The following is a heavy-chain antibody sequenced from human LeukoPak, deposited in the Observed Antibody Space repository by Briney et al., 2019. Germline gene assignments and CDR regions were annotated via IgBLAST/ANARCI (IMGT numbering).Heavy chain of an antibody. V-gene: IGHV3-9*03. J-gene: IGHJ3*02. Sequence: GGSLRLSCAASGFTFDDYAMHWVRQAPGKGLEWVSGISWNSGSIGYADSVKGRFTISRDNAKNSLYLQMNSLRAEDMALYYCAKDRYSSGWYGGDNAFDIWGQGTMVTVSS. CDR3: AKDRYSSGWYGGDNAFDI. CDR1: GFTFDDYA. D-gene: IGHD6-19*01. CDR2: ISWNSGSI.